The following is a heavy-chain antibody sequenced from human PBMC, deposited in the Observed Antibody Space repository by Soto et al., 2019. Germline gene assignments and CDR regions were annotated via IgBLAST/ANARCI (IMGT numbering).Heavy chain of an antibody. CDR1: GYTVTGYY. CDR3: ARETTVTTLFDY. Sequence: ASVKVSGKASGYTVTGYYMHWVRQAPGQGLEWMGWINPNSGGTNYAHKVQGRGTMTRDTATSTTYRELSRLRYDDTAVYYCARETTVTTLFDYWGQGTLVTVSS. CDR2: INPNSGGT. D-gene: IGHD4-17*01. V-gene: IGHV1-2*07. J-gene: IGHJ4*02.